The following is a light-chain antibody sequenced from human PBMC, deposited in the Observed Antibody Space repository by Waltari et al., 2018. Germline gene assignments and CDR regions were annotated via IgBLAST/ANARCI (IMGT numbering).Light chain of an antibody. J-gene: IGLJ3*02. CDR1: SSAVGGYNY. Sequence: QSALTQPASVSGSPGQSITISCTGTSSAVGGYNYVYWYQQHPGKAPKLMIYEVSNRPSGVSNRFSGSKSGNTASLAIAGLQAEDEADYYCSSYTSSSLEVFGGGTKLTVL. CDR2: EVS. CDR3: SSYTSSSLEV. V-gene: IGLV2-14*01.